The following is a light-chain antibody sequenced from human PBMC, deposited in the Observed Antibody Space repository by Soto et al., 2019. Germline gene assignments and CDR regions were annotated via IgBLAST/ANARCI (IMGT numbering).Light chain of an antibody. V-gene: IGKV3-20*01. CDR2: GGS. CDR3: QQYDNSPS. Sequence: VLTQSPGTLSLSPGDRATLSCRASQSVSGSSLAWYQQKPGQAPRLLIYGGSNRATGVPDRFSGSGSGADFTLAISRLEPEDVAVYHCQQYDNSPSFGQGTKLEIK. J-gene: IGKJ2*01. CDR1: QSVSGSS.